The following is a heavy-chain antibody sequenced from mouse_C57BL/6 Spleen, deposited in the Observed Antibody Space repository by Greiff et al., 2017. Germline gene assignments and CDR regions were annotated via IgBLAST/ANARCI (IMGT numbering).Heavy chain of an antibody. D-gene: IGHD1-1*02. CDR1: GFTFSSYA. CDR2: ISSGGDYI. Sequence: EVQLVESGEGLVKPGGSLKLSCAASGFTFSSYAMSWVRQTPEKRLEWVAYISSGGDYIYYAATVKGPFTISRDKARNTLYLQMSSLKSEDTALYYCTSTGSRYYCDYWGQGTTLPVSA. CDR3: TSTGSRYYCDY. J-gene: IGHJ2*01. V-gene: IGHV5-9-1*02.